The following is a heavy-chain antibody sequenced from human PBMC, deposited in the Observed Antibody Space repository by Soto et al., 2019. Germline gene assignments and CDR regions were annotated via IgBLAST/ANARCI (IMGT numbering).Heavy chain of an antibody. J-gene: IGHJ6*02. D-gene: IGHD3-10*01. CDR3: AKAPRGPGYYYYGMDV. CDR2: ISGSGGST. Sequence: GGSLRLSXAASGFTFSSYAMSWVRQAPGKGLEWVSAISGSGGSTYYADSVKGRFTISRDNSKNTLYLQMNSLRAEDTAVYYCAKAPRGPGYYYYGMDVWGQGTTVTVSS. V-gene: IGHV3-23*01. CDR1: GFTFSSYA.